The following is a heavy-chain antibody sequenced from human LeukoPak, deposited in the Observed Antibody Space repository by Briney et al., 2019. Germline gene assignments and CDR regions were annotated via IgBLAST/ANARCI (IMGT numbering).Heavy chain of an antibody. Sequence: SETLSLTCTVSGDSISSSSSGYYWSWIRQPPGKGLEWIGYIYYSGSTNYNPSLKSRVTISVDTSKNQFSLKLSSVTAADTAVYYCARVAYGGNSGFDYWGQGTLVTVSS. V-gene: IGHV4-61*08. CDR3: ARVAYGGNSGFDY. J-gene: IGHJ4*02. CDR1: GDSISSSSSGYY. D-gene: IGHD4-23*01. CDR2: IYYSGST.